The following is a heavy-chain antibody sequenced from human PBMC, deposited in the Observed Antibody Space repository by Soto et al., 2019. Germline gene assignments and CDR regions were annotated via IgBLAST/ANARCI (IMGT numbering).Heavy chain of an antibody. V-gene: IGHV6-1*01. CDR2: TYYKSKWYF. CDR3: SRGLWEQGSGPLLLEG. J-gene: IGHJ6*01. D-gene: IGHD1-20*01. CDR1: GDSVSSNSAG. Sequence: SQTLSLTCAISGDSVSSNSAGWNWIRQTPSRGLEWLGRTYYKSKWYFTYAVSVISRITINPDTSRNQFSLQLDSVTPEDTAVFFFSRGLWEQGSGPLLLEGRGKGTTVTVSS.